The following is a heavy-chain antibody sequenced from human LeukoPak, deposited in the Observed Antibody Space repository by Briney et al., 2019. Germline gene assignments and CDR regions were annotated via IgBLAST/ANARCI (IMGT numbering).Heavy chain of an antibody. J-gene: IGHJ4*02. D-gene: IGHD3-22*01. CDR2: ISYGGTT. CDR1: NYYVSSGFH. Sequence: SETLSLTCSVFNYYVSSGFHWGWIRQSPGKGLEWIGSISYGGTTYYSPSLRSRVTISADMSKNQFSLKLSSATAADTAVYYRARASRPGGDTSGYDFDYWGQGTLVTVSS. CDR3: ARASRPGGDTSGYDFDY. V-gene: IGHV4-38-2*02.